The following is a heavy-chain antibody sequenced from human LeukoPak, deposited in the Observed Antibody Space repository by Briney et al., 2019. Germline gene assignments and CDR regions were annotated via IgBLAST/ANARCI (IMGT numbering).Heavy chain of an antibody. Sequence: GGSLRLSCAASGFTFSNYAMSWVRQTPGKGLEWVANIKQDGSEKYYVDSVKGRFTISRDNAKNSLYLQMNSLRAEDTAVYYCAREGIAAADDYWGQGTLVTVSS. V-gene: IGHV3-7*01. CDR2: IKQDGSEK. J-gene: IGHJ4*02. D-gene: IGHD6-13*01. CDR3: AREGIAAADDY. CDR1: GFTFSNYA.